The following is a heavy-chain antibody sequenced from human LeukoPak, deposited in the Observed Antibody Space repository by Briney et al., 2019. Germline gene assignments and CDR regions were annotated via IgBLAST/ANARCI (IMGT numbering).Heavy chain of an antibody. D-gene: IGHD5-24*01. CDR1: GFTFSSYE. CDR2: ISSSSSYI. J-gene: IGHJ4*02. CDR3: ARLRDGYIDY. Sequence: GGSLRLSCAASGFTFSSYEVNWVRQAPGKGLEWVSSISSSSSYIYYADSVKGRFTISRDNAKNSLYLQMNSLRAEDTAVYYCARLRDGYIDYWGQGTLVTVSS. V-gene: IGHV3-21*01.